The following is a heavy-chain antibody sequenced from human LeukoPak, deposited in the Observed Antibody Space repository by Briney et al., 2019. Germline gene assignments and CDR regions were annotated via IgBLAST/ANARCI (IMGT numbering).Heavy chain of an antibody. J-gene: IGHJ4*02. CDR3: AKDGPYLGYCGGGSCYYLDY. Sequence: GGSLRLSCAASGFTFSSYGMHWVRQAPGKGLEWVAVISYDGSNKYYADSVKGRFTISRDNSKNMLYLQMNSLRAEDTAVYYCAKDGPYLGYCGGGSCYYLDYWGQGTLVTVSS. D-gene: IGHD2-15*01. CDR1: GFTFSSYG. CDR2: ISYDGSNK. V-gene: IGHV3-30*18.